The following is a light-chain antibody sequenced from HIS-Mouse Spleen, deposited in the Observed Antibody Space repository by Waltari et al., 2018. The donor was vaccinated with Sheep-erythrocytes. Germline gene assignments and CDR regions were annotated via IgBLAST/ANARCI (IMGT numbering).Light chain of an antibody. V-gene: IGKV4-1*01. J-gene: IGKJ4*01. CDR1: QSVLYSSNNKNY. CDR2: WAS. Sequence: DIVMTQSPDSLAVSLGKGAPINCKSSQSVLYSSNNKNYLAWYQQKPGQPPKLLIYWASTRESGVPDRFSGSGSGTDFTLTISSLQAEDVAVYYCQQYYSTLTFGGGTKVEIK. CDR3: QQYYSTLT.